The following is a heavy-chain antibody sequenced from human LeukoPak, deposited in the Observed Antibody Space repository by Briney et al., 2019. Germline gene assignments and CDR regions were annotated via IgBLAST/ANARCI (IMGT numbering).Heavy chain of an antibody. D-gene: IGHD6-13*01. CDR2: ISSSSSYI. CDR3: ARARVAAAGSIPDY. CDR1: GFTFSSYS. V-gene: IGHV3-21*01. J-gene: IGHJ4*02. Sequence: GGSLRLSCAASGFTFSSYSMNWVRQAPGKGLEWVSSISSSSSYIYYADSVKGRFTISRDNDKNSLSLQMNSLRAEDTAVYYCARARVAAAGSIPDYWGQGTLVTVSS.